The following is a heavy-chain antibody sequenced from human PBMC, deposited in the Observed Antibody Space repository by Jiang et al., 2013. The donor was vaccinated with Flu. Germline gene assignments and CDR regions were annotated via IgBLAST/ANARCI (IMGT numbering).Heavy chain of an antibody. CDR1: GYTFTTSW. CDR2: IDPTDSYS. V-gene: IGHV5-10-1*01. D-gene: IGHD1-14*01. J-gene: IGHJ5*02. CDR3: ARHNGPSAHQRSLSGHNWFDP. Sequence: QLVESGAEVKKPGESLRISCKASGYTFTTSWITVGAPDARKGLEWMGMIDPTDSYSKYSPSFQGHVNISADTSITTAYLQWSSLKASDSAIYYCARHNGPSAHQRSLSGHNWFDPWGQGTLVTVSS.